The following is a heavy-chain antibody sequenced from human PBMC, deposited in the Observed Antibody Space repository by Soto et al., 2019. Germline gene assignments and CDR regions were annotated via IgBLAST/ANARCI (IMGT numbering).Heavy chain of an antibody. J-gene: IGHJ4*02. CDR2: ISWNSGSI. CDR3: AKGSPEIMITFGEEDPRPVGPFDY. Sequence: PGGALRLSCAASGFTFDDYSMHWVRQAPGKGLEWVSGISWNSGSIGYADSVKGRFTISRDNAKNSLYLQMNSLRAEDTALYYCAKGSPEIMITFGEEDPRPVGPFDYWGQGTLVTVSS. V-gene: IGHV3-9*01. D-gene: IGHD3-16*01. CDR1: GFTFDDYS.